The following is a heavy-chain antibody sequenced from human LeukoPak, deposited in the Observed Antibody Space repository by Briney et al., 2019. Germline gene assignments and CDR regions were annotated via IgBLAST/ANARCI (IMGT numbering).Heavy chain of an antibody. Sequence: SETLSLTCTVSGGSITDYYWSWIRQPPEKGLEWIGYIYYSGSTNYNPSLKSRVTISVDTSKNQFSLKLSSVTAADTAVYYCARAKGDLYSSSWYRSYYFDYWGQGTLATVSS. J-gene: IGHJ4*02. V-gene: IGHV4-59*01. CDR1: GGSITDYY. D-gene: IGHD6-13*01. CDR2: IYYSGST. CDR3: ARAKGDLYSSSWYRSYYFDY.